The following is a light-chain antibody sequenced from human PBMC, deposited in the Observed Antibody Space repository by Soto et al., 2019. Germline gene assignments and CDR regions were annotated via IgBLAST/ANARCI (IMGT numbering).Light chain of an antibody. V-gene: IGKV3-15*01. CDR1: QSISSN. CDR3: QQFSSYPLT. Sequence: IVMTQSPATLSVSPGERATLSCGAGQSISSNLAWYQQKPGQAPRLLIYGASARATGIPARFSGSGSGTDFTLTISRLEPEDFAVYYCQQFSSYPLTFGGGTKVDIK. CDR2: GAS. J-gene: IGKJ4*01.